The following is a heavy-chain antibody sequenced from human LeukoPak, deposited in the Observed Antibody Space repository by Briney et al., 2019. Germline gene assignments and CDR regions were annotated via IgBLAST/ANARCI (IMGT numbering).Heavy chain of an antibody. Sequence: KPSATLSLTCTVSGGSISSYYWSWIRQPPGKGLEWIGYIYYSGSTNYNPSLKSRVTISVDTSKNQFSLKLSSVTAADTAVYYCARHPTLTSGGNFDYWGQGTLVTVSS. CDR3: ARHPTLTSGGNFDY. CDR2: IYYSGST. CDR1: GGSISSYY. D-gene: IGHD1-14*01. V-gene: IGHV4-59*01. J-gene: IGHJ4*02.